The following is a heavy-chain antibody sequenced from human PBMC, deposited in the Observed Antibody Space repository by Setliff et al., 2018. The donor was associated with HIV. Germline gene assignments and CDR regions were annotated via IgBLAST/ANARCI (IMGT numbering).Heavy chain of an antibody. D-gene: IGHD3-22*01. Sequence: SETLSLTCTVSGGSISSSSYYWGWIRQPPGKGLEWIGSIYYSGSTYYNPSLKSRVTISVDTSKNQFSLKLISVTAADTAVYYCARVAGSGYLDRCFDPWGQGTLVTVSS. V-gene: IGHV4-39*07. CDR3: ARVAGSGYLDRCFDP. CDR2: IYYSGST. J-gene: IGHJ5*02. CDR1: GGSISSSSYY.